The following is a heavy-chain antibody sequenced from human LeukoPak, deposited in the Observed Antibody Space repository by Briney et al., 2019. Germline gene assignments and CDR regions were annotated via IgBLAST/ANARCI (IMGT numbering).Heavy chain of an antibody. CDR1: GGSISSSRYY. D-gene: IGHD3-3*01. J-gene: IGHJ3*01. CDR3: ASRPVLRFLEWSPMV. V-gene: IGHV4-39*01. CDR2: IYYSGST. Sequence: SETLSLTCTVSGGSISSSRYYWGWIRQPPGKGLEWIGSIYYSGSTYYNPSLKSRVTISVDTSRNQFSLKLSSVTAADTAVYYCASRPVLRFLEWSPMVWGQGTMVTVSS.